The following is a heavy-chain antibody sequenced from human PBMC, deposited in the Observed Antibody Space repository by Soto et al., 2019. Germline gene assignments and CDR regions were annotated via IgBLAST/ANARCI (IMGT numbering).Heavy chain of an antibody. J-gene: IGHJ4*02. CDR2: INAGNGNT. D-gene: IGHD6-19*01. CDR1: GDTFTSYA. Sequence: ASVKVSCKASGDTFTSYAMHWVRQAPGQRLEWMGWINAGNGNTKYSQKFQGRVTITRDTSASTAYMELSSLRSEDTAVYYCARPKGSYSSGYYYFDYWGQGTLVTVSS. CDR3: ARPKGSYSSGYYYFDY. V-gene: IGHV1-3*01.